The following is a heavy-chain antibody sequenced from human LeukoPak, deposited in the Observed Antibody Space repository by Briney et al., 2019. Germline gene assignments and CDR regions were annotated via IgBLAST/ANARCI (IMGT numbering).Heavy chain of an antibody. J-gene: IGHJ6*02. CDR1: GGTFSIYA. CDR3: ASYITMVRGRSHYYYYGMDV. Sequence: GASVTVSFKASGGTFSIYAISWVRQAPGQGIEWVGRIIPILGIANYAQKFQGRVTITADKSTSTAYMELSSLRSEDTAVYYCASYITMVRGRSHYYYYGMDVWGQGTTVTVSS. V-gene: IGHV1-69*04. D-gene: IGHD3-10*01. CDR2: IIPILGIA.